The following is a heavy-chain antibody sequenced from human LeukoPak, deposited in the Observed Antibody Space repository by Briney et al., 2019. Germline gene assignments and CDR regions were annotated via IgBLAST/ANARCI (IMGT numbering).Heavy chain of an antibody. J-gene: IGHJ4*02. V-gene: IGHV4-34*01. CDR3: ARGTMTTVTYYFDY. CDR1: GGSFSGYY. Sequence: SETLSLTCAVYGGSFSGYYWSWVRQPPGKGLEWIGEINHSGSTNYNPSLKSRVTISVDTSKNQFSLKLSSVTAADTAVYYCARGTMTTVTYYFDYWGQGTLVTVSS. CDR2: INHSGST. D-gene: IGHD4-17*01.